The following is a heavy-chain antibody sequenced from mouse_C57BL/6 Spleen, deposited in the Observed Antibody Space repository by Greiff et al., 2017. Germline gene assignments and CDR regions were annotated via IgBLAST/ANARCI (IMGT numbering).Heavy chain of an antibody. Sequence: QVQLQQPGAELVRPGSSVKLSCKASGYTFTSYWMHWVKQRPIQGLEWIGNIDPSDSETHYNQKFKDKATLTVDKSSSTAYMQLSSLTSEDSAVXYCARGPTVVPSSSWFAYWGQGTLVTVSA. V-gene: IGHV1-52*01. D-gene: IGHD1-1*01. CDR1: GYTFTSYW. J-gene: IGHJ3*01. CDR2: IDPSDSET. CDR3: ARGPTVVPSSSWFAY.